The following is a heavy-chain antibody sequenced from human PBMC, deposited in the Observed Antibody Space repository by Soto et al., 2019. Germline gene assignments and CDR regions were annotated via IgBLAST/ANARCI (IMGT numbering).Heavy chain of an antibody. CDR2: IIPLFGTT. V-gene: IGHV1-69*12. Sequence: QVQLVQSGAEVKKPGSSVKVSCKASGGTCNNYVIRWVRQAPGQGLEWMGGIIPLFGTTNYAQKFQGRVTIPADESTSTVYMELSSLRSEDTAVFYCAIAPEGGMDVWGQGTTVTVSS. CDR3: AIAPEGGMDV. J-gene: IGHJ6*02. CDR1: GGTCNNYV.